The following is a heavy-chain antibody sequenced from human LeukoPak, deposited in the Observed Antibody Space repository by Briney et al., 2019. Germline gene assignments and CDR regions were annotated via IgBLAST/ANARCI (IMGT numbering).Heavy chain of an antibody. V-gene: IGHV1-2*07. D-gene: IGHD3-10*01. CDR2: IMPNTGDT. CDR3: ARGELVPAAVGYRFGESLPFDN. J-gene: IGHJ4*02. Sequence: ASVKVSCKASGYTFTAYYMHWVRQAPGQGLEWMGWIMPNTGDTNYAHKFQGRVSMTRDTSISTVYMDLSRLRSDDTAVYYCARGELVPAAVGYRFGESLPFDNWGQGTLVTVSS. CDR1: GYTFTAYY.